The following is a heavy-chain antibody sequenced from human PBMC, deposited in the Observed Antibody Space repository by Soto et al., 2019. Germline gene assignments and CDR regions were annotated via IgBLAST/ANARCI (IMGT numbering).Heavy chain of an antibody. CDR3: ASIYCSGGSCYSAGAFDI. V-gene: IGHV1-69*02. Sequence: QVQLVQSGAEVKKPGSSVKVSCKASGGTFSSYTISWVRQAPGQGLEWMGRIIPILGIANYAQKFQGRVTITADKSTSTAYMERSSLRSEDTAVYYCASIYCSGGSCYSAGAFDIWGQGTMVTVSS. CDR2: IIPILGIA. CDR1: GGTFSSYT. D-gene: IGHD2-15*01. J-gene: IGHJ3*02.